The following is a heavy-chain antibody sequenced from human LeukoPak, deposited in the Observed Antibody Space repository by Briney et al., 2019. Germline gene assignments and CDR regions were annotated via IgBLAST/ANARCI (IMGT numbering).Heavy chain of an antibody. CDR2: INPNSGGT. Sequence: GASLKLSCTASGYTLTAYYMHWVRQAPGQGLKWMGWINPNSGGTTYVPKFQGRVTLTRATSITTAYMAVSRLRSQDPAVYYCAREPIDYWGQGTLVTVSS. CDR3: AREPIDY. J-gene: IGHJ4*02. CDR1: GYTLTAYY. V-gene: IGHV1-2*02.